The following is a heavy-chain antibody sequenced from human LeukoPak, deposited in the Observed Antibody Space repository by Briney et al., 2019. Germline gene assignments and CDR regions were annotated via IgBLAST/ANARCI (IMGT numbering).Heavy chain of an antibody. CDR2: INPNSGGT. V-gene: IGHV1-2*02. Sequence: GASVKVSCKASGYTFTGYYMHWVRQAPGQGLEWMGWINPNSGGTNYAQKFQGRVTMTRDTSISTAYMELSRLRSDDTAVYYCARDRCSGGSCYSGHYGMDVWGQGTTVTVSS. CDR1: GYTFTGYY. CDR3: ARDRCSGGSCYSGHYGMDV. D-gene: IGHD2-15*01. J-gene: IGHJ6*02.